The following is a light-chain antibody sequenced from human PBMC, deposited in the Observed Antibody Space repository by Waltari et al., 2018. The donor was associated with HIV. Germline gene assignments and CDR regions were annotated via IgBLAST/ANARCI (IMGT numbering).Light chain of an antibody. CDR3: SSYTSSSTQVV. CDR2: EVS. V-gene: IGLV2-14*01. J-gene: IGLJ2*01. CDR1: SSDVGGYNY. Sequence: QSALTQPASVSGSPGQSITISCTGTSSDVGGYNYVSWYQQHPGKAPKLMCYEVSNRPSGVSNRFSGSKSGYTASLTISWLQAEDEADYYCSSYTSSSTQVVFGGGTKLTVL.